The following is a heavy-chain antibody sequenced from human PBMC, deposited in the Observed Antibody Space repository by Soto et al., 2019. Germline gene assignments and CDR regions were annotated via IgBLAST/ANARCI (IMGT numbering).Heavy chain of an antibody. CDR3: AVAGSSTSWVDV. Sequence: SETLSLTCTVSGGSISSYYWSWIRQPPGKGLEWIGYIYYSGSTNYNPSLKSRVTISVDTSKNQFSLKLSSVTAADTAVYYCAVAGSSTSWVDVWGQGTTVTVS. CDR1: GGSISSYY. CDR2: IYYSGST. J-gene: IGHJ6*02. D-gene: IGHD2-2*01. V-gene: IGHV4-59*01.